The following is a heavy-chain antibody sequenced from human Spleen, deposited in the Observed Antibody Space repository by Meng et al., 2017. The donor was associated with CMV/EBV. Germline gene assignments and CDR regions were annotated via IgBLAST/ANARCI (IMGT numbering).Heavy chain of an antibody. V-gene: IGHV3-23*01. J-gene: IGHJ4*02. CDR3: AKGDFRTLFDY. Sequence: GGSLRLSCAASGFTFDDYAMHWVRQAPGKGLEWVSSISGSGGSTYYGDSVKGRFTVSRDNSKNTLYLQMNSLRAEDTAVYFCAKGDFRTLFDYWGQGTLVTVSS. CDR2: ISGSGGST. CDR1: GFTFDDYA. D-gene: IGHD2/OR15-2a*01.